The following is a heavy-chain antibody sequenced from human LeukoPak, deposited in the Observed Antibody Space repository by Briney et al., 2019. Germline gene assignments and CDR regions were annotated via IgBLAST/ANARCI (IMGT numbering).Heavy chain of an antibody. V-gene: IGHV4-4*07. CDR3: ARDAPISGYYDSNGSQSDY. CDR1: GGSISSYC. J-gene: IGHJ4*02. CDR2: ICTSGST. D-gene: IGHD3-22*01. Sequence: SETLSLTCGVSGGSISSYCWSWIRQPAGKGLEWIGRICTSGSTKYNPSLKSRVTMSVDTSKNQFSLKLSPVTAADTAVYYCARDAPISGYYDSNGSQSDYWGQGTLVTVSS.